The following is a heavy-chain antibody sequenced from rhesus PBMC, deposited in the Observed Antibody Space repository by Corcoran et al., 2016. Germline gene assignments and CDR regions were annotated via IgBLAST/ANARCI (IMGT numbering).Heavy chain of an antibody. CDR2: IGGSSGST. CDR1: GGSLSGYY. V-gene: IGHV4-165*02. Sequence: QVQLQESGPGLVKPSEPLSLTCAVPGGSLSGYYWKWIRKPPGKGLEWIGYIGGSSGSTYYNPSLKSRVTISTDTSKNQFSLKLSSVTAADTAVYYCARTLNLGYFDYWGQGVLVTVSS. J-gene: IGHJ4*01. CDR3: ARTLNLGYFDY.